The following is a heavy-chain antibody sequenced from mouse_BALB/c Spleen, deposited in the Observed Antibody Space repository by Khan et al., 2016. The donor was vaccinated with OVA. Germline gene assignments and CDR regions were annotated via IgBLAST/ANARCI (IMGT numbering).Heavy chain of an antibody. CDR1: GLSLTNYG. J-gene: IGHJ3*01. V-gene: IGHV2-3*01. CDR2: IWGDGST. CDR3: AMIYYGYDWFTY. Sequence: QVQLKESGPGLVAPSQSLSITCTVSGLSLTNYGISWIRQPPGKGLEWLGVIWGDGSTNYHSALISRLSINKDNSKSQVSLKLNSLQTDDTATYDCAMIYYGYDWFTYWGQGTLVTVSA. D-gene: IGHD2-2*01.